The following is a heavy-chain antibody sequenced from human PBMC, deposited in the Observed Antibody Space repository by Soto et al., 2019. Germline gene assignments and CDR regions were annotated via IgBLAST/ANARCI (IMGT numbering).Heavy chain of an antibody. CDR2: VSPENRNA. CDR1: GDTFSTYT. CDR3: EVTTGS. V-gene: IGHV1-8*01. J-gene: IGHJ4*02. D-gene: IGHD4-17*01. Sequence: VKVSCKASGDTFSTYTITWVRQAPGQGLEYMGWVSPENRNAGYAPQFRGRVSMTADTSINTVYLELTTLTYEDTAVYYCEVTTGSWGQGTMVTASS.